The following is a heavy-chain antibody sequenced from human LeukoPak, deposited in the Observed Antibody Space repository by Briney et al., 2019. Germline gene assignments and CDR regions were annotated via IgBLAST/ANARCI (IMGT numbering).Heavy chain of an antibody. J-gene: IGHJ4*02. V-gene: IGHV3-30*04. CDR2: ISNDGSKK. D-gene: IGHD2-2*03. CDR1: GFTFSNYA. CDR3: AKDGYCSSTSCYPNHFDS. Sequence: GRSLRLSCAASGFTFSNYAMHWVRQAPGKGLEWVALISNDGSKKYYADSVKGRFTISRDNSKNTLDLQMNSLRAEDTAVYYCAKDGYCSSTSCYPNHFDSWGQGTLVTVSS.